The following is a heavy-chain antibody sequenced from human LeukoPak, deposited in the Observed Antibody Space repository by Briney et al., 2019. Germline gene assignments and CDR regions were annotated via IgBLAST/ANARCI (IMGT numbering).Heavy chain of an antibody. J-gene: IGHJ4*02. D-gene: IGHD3-10*01. CDR2: IIPIFGTA. Sequence: ASVKVSCKASGYTFTGYYMHWVRQAPGQGLEWMGGIIPIFGTANYAQKFQGRVTITADESTSTAYMELSSLRSEDTAVYYCARVPSGYYFDYWGQGTLVTVSS. CDR1: GYTFTGYY. V-gene: IGHV1-69*13. CDR3: ARVPSGYYFDY.